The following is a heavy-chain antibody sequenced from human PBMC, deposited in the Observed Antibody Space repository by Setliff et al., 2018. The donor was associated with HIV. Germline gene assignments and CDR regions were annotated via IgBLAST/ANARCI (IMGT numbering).Heavy chain of an antibody. V-gene: IGHV4-59*11. CDR2: THYSGRT. D-gene: IGHD1-26*01. CDR3: ARWGETETPTSVKAFDI. CDR1: GGSITSHY. Sequence: PSETLSLTCTVPGGSITSHYWNWIRQPPGQGLEWIGFTHYSGRTSHNPSLTSRVTFSVDTSKNQFSLKLSSVTDVDTAVYYCARWGETETPTSVKAFDIWGQGTLVTVSS. J-gene: IGHJ3*02.